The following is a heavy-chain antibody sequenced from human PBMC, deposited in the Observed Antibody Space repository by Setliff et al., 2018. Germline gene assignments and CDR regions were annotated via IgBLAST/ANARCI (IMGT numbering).Heavy chain of an antibody. D-gene: IGHD2-15*01. V-gene: IGHV1-18*01. CDR3: ARVPLPLDIVVVVAATPLEYYYYMDV. CDR1: GGTFSSYA. CDR2: ISAYNGNT. Sequence: ASVKVSCKASGGTFSSYAISWVRQAPGQGLEWMGWISAYNGNTNYVQKLQGRVTMTTDTSTSTAYMELRSPRSDDTAVYYCARVPLPLDIVVVVAATPLEYYYYMDVWGKGTTVTVSS. J-gene: IGHJ6*03.